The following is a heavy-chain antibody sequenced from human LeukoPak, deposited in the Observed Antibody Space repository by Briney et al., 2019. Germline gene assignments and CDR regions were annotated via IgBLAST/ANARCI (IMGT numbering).Heavy chain of an antibody. CDR2: IKSKTDGGTT. J-gene: IGHJ4*02. V-gene: IGHV3-15*01. CDR1: GFTFSNAW. D-gene: IGHD3-22*01. Sequence: GGSLRLSCAASGFTFSNAWMCWVRQAPGKGLEWVGRIKSKTDGGTTDNAAPVKGRFTISRDGSKNTLYLQMNSLKTEDTAVYYCTTDRYYYDFYDYWGQGTLVTVSS. CDR3: TTDRYYYDFYDY.